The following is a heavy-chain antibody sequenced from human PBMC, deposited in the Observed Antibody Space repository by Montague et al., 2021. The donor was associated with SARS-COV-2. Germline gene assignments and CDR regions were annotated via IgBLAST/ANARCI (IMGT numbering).Heavy chain of an antibody. CDR3: ARSMIRGGLNWFDP. D-gene: IGHD3-10*01. V-gene: IGHV4-30-2*01. Sequence: CAVSGAYISNGGYTWSWIRRPPGKGLEWIGYIYQSGTTRYSPSPKSRVTMSVDKSKNQFSLQLTSVIAADTAIYFCARSMIRGGLNWFDPWGQGTLVTVSS. CDR2: IYQSGTT. J-gene: IGHJ5*02. CDR1: GAYISNGGYT.